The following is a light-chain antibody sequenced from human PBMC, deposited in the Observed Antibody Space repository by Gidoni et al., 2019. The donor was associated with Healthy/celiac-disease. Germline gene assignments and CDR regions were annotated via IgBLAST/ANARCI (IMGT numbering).Light chain of an antibody. Sequence: QSALTQPPSPSRSPGQSVTISCTGSSSDVGGYNYVSWSQQHPGKAPKLMFYEVSKRPSGVPDRFSGSKSGNTAPLTVSVLQAEDEADYYCSSYAGSNNVVFGGGTKLTVL. J-gene: IGLJ2*01. CDR1: SSDVGGYNY. CDR3: SSYAGSNNVV. CDR2: EVS. V-gene: IGLV2-8*01.